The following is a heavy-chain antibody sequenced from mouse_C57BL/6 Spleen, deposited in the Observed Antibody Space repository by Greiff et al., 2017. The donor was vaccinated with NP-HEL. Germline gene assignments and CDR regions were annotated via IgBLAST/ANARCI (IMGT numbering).Heavy chain of an antibody. CDR3: ARIYDYDDGYAMDY. CDR2: IWSGGST. V-gene: IGHV2-2*01. CDR1: GFSLTSYG. J-gene: IGHJ4*01. Sequence: QVQLKESGPGLVQPSQSLSITCTVSGFSLTSYGVHWVRQSPGKGLEWLGVIWSGGSTDYNAAFISRLSISKDNSKSQVFFKMNSLQADDTAIYYCARIYDYDDGYAMDYWGQGTSVTVSS. D-gene: IGHD2-4*01.